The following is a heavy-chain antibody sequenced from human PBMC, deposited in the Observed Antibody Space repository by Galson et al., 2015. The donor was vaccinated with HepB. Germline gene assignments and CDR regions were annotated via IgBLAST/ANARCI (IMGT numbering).Heavy chain of an antibody. CDR1: GFTFSSYA. Sequence: SLRLSCAASGFTFSSYAMSWVRQAPGKGLEWVSAISGSGGSTYYADSVKGRFTISRDNSKNTLYLQMNSLRAEDTAVYYCAMHLGVRYYMDVWGKGTTVTVSS. J-gene: IGHJ6*03. V-gene: IGHV3-23*01. CDR3: AMHLGVRYYMDV. D-gene: IGHD3-16*01. CDR2: ISGSGGST.